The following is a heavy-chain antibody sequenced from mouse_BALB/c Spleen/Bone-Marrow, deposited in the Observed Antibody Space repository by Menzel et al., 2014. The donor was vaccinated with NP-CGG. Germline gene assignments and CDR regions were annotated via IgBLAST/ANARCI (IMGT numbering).Heavy chain of an antibody. Sequence: VQLKDSGPELVKPGASVKMSCKASGYTFTSYVMHWVKRKPGQGLEWIGYINPYNDGTKYNEKFKGKATLTSDKSSSTAYMELSSLTSEDSAVYYCARREDGYGTFYWYFDVWGAGTTVTVSS. CDR2: INPYNDGT. CDR3: ARREDGYGTFYWYFDV. CDR1: GYTFTSYV. V-gene: IGHV1-14*01. D-gene: IGHD2-2*01. J-gene: IGHJ1*01.